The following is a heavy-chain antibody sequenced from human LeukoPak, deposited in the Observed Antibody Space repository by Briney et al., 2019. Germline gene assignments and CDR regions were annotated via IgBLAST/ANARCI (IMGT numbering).Heavy chain of an antibody. CDR2: IYHSGST. CDR1: GGSISSSNW. Sequence: SGTLSLTCAVSGGSISSSNWWSWVRQPPGKGLEWIGEIYHSGSTNYNPSLKSRVTMSVGKSKNQFSLKLSSVTAADTAVYYCASSANIAVAGTGIDYWGQGTLVTVSS. CDR3: ASSANIAVAGTGIDY. V-gene: IGHV4-4*02. D-gene: IGHD6-19*01. J-gene: IGHJ4*02.